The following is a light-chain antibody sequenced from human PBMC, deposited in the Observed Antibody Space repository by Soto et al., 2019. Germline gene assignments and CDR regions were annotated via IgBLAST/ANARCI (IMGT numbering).Light chain of an antibody. CDR1: QSILHSNGYNY. J-gene: IGKJ1*01. V-gene: IGKV2D-29*02. Sequence: DIVMIPSPLSLPVTPVEPASISCRSSQSILHSNGYNYLDWYLQKPGQSPPLLIDAASNRCSGVPDRVSGSGSGTEFTQKISRVEAEDVGVCYCRQSIDLPRTFGQGTKVDI. CDR2: AAS. CDR3: RQSIDLPRT.